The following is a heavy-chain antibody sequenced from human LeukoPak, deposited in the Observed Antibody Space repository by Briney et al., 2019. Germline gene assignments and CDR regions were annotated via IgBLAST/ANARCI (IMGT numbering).Heavy chain of an antibody. Sequence: GASVKVSCKSSGYMFTSHGIHWLRQAPGQGLEWMGWISAQNGNTNYVQQFLGRVTMTRDTSASTAYMELRSLKSDDTAVYYCARESNGGYGCDYWGQGTLVTASS. CDR3: ARESNGGYGCDY. D-gene: IGHD5-12*01. CDR2: ISAQNGNT. CDR1: GYMFTSHG. V-gene: IGHV1-18*01. J-gene: IGHJ4*02.